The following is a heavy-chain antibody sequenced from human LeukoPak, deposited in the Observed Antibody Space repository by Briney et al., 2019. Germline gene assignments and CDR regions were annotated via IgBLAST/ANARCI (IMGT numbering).Heavy chain of an antibody. CDR2: INHSGST. V-gene: IGHV4-34*01. Sequence: SETLSLTCAVYGGSFSGYYWSWIRQPPGKGLEWIGEINHSGSTNYNPSLKSRVTISVDTSKNQFSLKLSSVTAADTAVYYCARTSKAARLYYYYYYMDVWGKGATVTVSS. CDR3: ARTSKAARLYYYYYYMDV. J-gene: IGHJ6*03. D-gene: IGHD6-6*01. CDR1: GGSFSGYY.